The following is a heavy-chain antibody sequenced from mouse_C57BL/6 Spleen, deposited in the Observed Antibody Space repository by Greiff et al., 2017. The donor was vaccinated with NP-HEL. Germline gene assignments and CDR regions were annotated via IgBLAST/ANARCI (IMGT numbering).Heavy chain of an antibody. D-gene: IGHD2-4*01. CDR2: INPSSGYT. CDR3: ATIYYDYDGFDY. CDR1: GYTFTSYT. Sequence: QVQLQQSGAELARPGASVKMSCKASGYTFTSYTMHWVKQRPGQGLEWIGYINPSSGYTKYNQKFKDKATLTADKSSSTAYMQLSSLTSEDSAVYYCATIYYDYDGFDYWGQGTTLTVSS. V-gene: IGHV1-4*01. J-gene: IGHJ2*01.